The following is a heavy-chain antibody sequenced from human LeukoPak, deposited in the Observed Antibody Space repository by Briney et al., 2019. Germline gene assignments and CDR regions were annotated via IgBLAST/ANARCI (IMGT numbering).Heavy chain of an antibody. CDR1: GFTFSSYS. CDR3: ARVQRGYSYGFLFDY. D-gene: IGHD5-18*01. V-gene: IGHV3-21*01. Sequence: GGSLRLSCAASGFTFSSYSMNWVRQAPGKGLEWVSSISSSSSYIYYADSVKGRVTISRDNAKNSLYLQMNSLRAEDTAVYYCARVQRGYSYGFLFDYWGQGTLVTCSS. J-gene: IGHJ4*02. CDR2: ISSSSSYI.